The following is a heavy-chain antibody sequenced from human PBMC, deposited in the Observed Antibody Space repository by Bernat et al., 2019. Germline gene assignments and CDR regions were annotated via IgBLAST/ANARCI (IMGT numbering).Heavy chain of an antibody. J-gene: IGHJ4*02. D-gene: IGHD1-14*01. CDR2: IKPDGSEK. Sequence: EVQLVDSGGGLVQPGGSLRLSCAASGFTFTSYWMSWVRQAPGKGLEWVATIKPDGSEKYYVDSVKVRFTISRDNAENSLYLQMNSLRAEDTAVYYCATYHPFHYWGQGTLVTVSS. CDR3: ATYHPFHY. CDR1: GFTFTSYW. V-gene: IGHV3-7*03.